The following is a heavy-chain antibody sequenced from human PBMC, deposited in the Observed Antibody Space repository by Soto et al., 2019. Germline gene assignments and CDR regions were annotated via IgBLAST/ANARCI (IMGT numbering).Heavy chain of an antibody. CDR3: AKDQVVYADCLDYYYGIDV. D-gene: IGHD4-17*01. Sequence: GGSLRLSCAASGFIFSSYGIHWVRQAPGKGLEWVAVISFDGGKTYYADSVKGRFTISRDNSKNTLDLQMNSLRVEDTAMYYCAKDQVVYADCLDYYYGIDVWGQGTTVTVSS. J-gene: IGHJ6*02. CDR2: ISFDGGKT. V-gene: IGHV3-30*18. CDR1: GFIFSSYG.